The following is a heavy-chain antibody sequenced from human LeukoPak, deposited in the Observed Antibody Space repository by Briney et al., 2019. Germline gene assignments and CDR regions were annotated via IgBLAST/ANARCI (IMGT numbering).Heavy chain of an antibody. V-gene: IGHV3-21*01. Sequence: GGSLRLSCAASGFTFSSYSMNWVRQAPGKGLEWVSSISSSSSYIYYADSVKGRFTISRDNAKNSLYLQMNSLRAEDTAVYYCARTPGEWELPYYFDYWGQGTLVTVSS. CDR1: GFTFSSYS. CDR2: ISSSSSYI. D-gene: IGHD1-26*01. CDR3: ARTPGEWELPYYFDY. J-gene: IGHJ4*02.